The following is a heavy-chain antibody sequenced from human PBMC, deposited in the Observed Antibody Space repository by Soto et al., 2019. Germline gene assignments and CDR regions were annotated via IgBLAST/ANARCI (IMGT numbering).Heavy chain of an antibody. D-gene: IGHD3-3*01. CDR1: GGSVSSGSYY. J-gene: IGHJ4*02. V-gene: IGHV4-61*01. CDR3: ASGGYDFWSPQRGYFDY. CDR2: IYYSGST. Sequence: QVQLQESGPGLVKPSETLSLTCTVSGGSVSSGSYYWSWIRQPPGKGLEWIGYIYYSGSTNYNPSLKSRVTISVDTSKNQFALKLSSVTAAVTAVYYCASGGYDFWSPQRGYFDYWGQGTLVTVSS.